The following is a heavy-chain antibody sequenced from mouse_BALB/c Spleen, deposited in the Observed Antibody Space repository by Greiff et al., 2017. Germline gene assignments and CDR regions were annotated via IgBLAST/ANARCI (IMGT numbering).Heavy chain of an antibody. Sequence: VQLQQSGAELVKPGASVKMSCKASGYTFTSYWMHWVKQRPGQGLEWIGYINPSTGYTEYNQKFKDKATLTADKSSSTAYMQLSSLTSEDSAVYYCARAYDGYYGFAYWGQGTLVTVSA. CDR3: ARAYDGYYGFAY. J-gene: IGHJ3*01. CDR2: INPSTGYT. CDR1: GYTFTSYW. V-gene: IGHV1-7*01. D-gene: IGHD2-3*01.